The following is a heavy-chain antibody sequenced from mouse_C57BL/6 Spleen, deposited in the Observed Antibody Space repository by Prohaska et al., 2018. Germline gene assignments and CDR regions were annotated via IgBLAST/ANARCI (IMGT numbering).Heavy chain of an antibody. J-gene: IGHJ4*01. Sequence: HGKSLEWIGDINPNNGGTSYNQKFKGKATLTVDKSSSTAYMELRSLTSEDSAVYYCAPYYGSSSPYYYAMDYWGQGTSVTVSS. V-gene: IGHV1-26*01. D-gene: IGHD1-1*01. CDR3: APYYGSSSPYYYAMDY. CDR2: INPNNGGT.